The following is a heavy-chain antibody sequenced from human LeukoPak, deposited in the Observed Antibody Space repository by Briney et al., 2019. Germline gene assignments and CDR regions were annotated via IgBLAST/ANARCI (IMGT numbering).Heavy chain of an antibody. Sequence: SETLSLTCTVSGDSISSSKYYWGWIRQSPGKGLEWIGSIYKSGSTFYNPSLKSRVIISVDTSRNQFSLKLNSVSAAATAVYYCARSLSMAGLTWGQGTLVAVSS. D-gene: IGHD6-19*01. J-gene: IGHJ4*02. CDR1: GDSISSSKYY. V-gene: IGHV4-39*01. CDR3: ARSLSMAGLT. CDR2: IYKSGST.